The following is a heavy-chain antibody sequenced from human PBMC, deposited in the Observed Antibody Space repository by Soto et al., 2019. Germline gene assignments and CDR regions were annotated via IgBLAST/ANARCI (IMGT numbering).Heavy chain of an antibody. CDR1: GFNFLTYG. Sequence: QVQLVESGGGVVQPGRSLRLSCTASGFNFLTYGMHWVRQAPGKGLEWVAVISYDGSKEDYADSVQGRFTISRDNSKNTLYLQMSSLRAEDTAVYYCATGWQWTFVMTPQWGQGTLVTVSS. CDR3: ATGWQWTFVMTPQ. CDR2: ISYDGSKE. J-gene: IGHJ4*01. D-gene: IGHD6-19*01. V-gene: IGHV3-30*03.